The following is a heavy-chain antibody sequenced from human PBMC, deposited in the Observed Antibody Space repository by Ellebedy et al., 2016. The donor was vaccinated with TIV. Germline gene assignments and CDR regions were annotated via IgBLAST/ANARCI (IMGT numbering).Heavy chain of an antibody. CDR2: IKQDGSEK. V-gene: IGHV3-7*04. D-gene: IGHD3-16*01. CDR1: GFTFSSYW. Sequence: GESLKISCAASGFTFSSYWMSWVRQAPGKGLEWVANIKQDGSEKYYVDSVKGRFTISRDNAKNSLYLQMNSLRAEDTAVYYCARDRDYVFYFDYWGQGTLVTVSS. J-gene: IGHJ4*02. CDR3: ARDRDYVFYFDY.